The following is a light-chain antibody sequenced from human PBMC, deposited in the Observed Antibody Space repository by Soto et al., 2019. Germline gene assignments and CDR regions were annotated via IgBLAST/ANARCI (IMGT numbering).Light chain of an antibody. V-gene: IGLV1-44*01. CDR1: SSNIGSNS. CDR2: SDD. Sequence: QSVLTQPPSASGTPGQTVTISCSGSSSNIGSNSVNWYQQLPGAAPSLLIYSDDQRPSGVPDRFSGSKSGTSASLAISGLQSEDEADYFCAVWDETLIEVFGTGTKVTVL. CDR3: AVWDETLIEV. J-gene: IGLJ1*01.